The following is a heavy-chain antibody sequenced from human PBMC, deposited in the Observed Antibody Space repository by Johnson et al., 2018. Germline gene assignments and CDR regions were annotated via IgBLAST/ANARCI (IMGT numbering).Heavy chain of an antibody. Sequence: QLVETGPEVKKPGTSVKVSCKASGFTFTSSAVQWVRQARGQRLEWIGWIVVGSGNTNYAQKFPARVIITGDMSTSTVYMELTSLRTEDTAVYYCAADFEYSSSADPGWFDPWGQGTLVTVSS. CDR3: AADFEYSSSADPGWFDP. CDR2: IVVGSGNT. V-gene: IGHV1-58*01. J-gene: IGHJ5*02. D-gene: IGHD6-6*01. CDR1: GFTFTSSA.